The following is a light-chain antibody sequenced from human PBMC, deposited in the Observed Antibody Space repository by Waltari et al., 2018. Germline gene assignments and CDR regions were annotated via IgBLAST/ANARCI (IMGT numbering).Light chain of an antibody. J-gene: IGKJ1*01. CDR3: QQYDHWPWT. Sequence: DIVMTQSPATLSLSPGESATLSCRASQSVRSTFAWFQQKPGQPPRLLIYGTSTRATGIPAGFSGSGSGTEFSLTISSLQPEDFATYYCQQYDHWPWTFGQGTRVEAK. CDR1: QSVRST. CDR2: GTS. V-gene: IGKV3D-15*01.